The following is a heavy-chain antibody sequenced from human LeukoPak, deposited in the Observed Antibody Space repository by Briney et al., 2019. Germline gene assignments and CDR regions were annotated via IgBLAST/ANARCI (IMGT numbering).Heavy chain of an antibody. CDR3: ARFGYLEREFDR. CDR2: INPSGGST. J-gene: IGHJ5*02. V-gene: IGHV1-46*01. Sequence: ASVKVSCKASGYTFTSYYMHWVRQAPGQGLEWMGIINPSGGSTSYAQKFQGRVTMTRDMSTSTVYMELSSLRSEDTAVYYCARFGYLEREFDRWGQGTLVTVSS. CDR1: GYTFTSYY. D-gene: IGHD3-10*01.